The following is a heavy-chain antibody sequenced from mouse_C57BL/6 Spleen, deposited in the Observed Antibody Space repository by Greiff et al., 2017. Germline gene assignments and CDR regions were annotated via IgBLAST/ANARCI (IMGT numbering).Heavy chain of an antibody. V-gene: IGHV1-64*01. CDR3: ARDLITTVPY. CDR1: GYTFTSYW. J-gene: IGHJ3*01. D-gene: IGHD1-1*01. Sequence: QVQLQQPGAELVKPGASVKLSCKASGYTFTSYWMHWVKQRPGQGLEWIGMIHPNSGSTNYNEKFKSKATLTVDKSSSTAYMQLSSLTSEDSAVYYCARDLITTVPYWGQGTLVTVSA. CDR2: IHPNSGST.